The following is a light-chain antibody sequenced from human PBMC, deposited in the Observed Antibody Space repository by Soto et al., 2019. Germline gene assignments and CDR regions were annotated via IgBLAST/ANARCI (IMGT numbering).Light chain of an antibody. Sequence: QSVLTQPHSASGTPGQRVTISCSGSSSNIGRNPVNWYLQLPGTAPKLLIYSNNQRPSGVPDRVSASKSGTSASLTISGLQSEDEAEYYCATWDDSLYGMVFGGGTKLTVL. CDR1: SSNIGRNP. CDR2: SNN. J-gene: IGLJ2*01. CDR3: ATWDDSLYGMV. V-gene: IGLV1-44*01.